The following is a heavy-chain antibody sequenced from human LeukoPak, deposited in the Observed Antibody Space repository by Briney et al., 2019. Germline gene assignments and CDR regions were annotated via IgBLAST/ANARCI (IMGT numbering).Heavy chain of an antibody. D-gene: IGHD3-22*01. CDR1: GFTFSDYY. CDR2: ISSSSSYT. Sequence: GGSLRLSCAASGFTFSDYYMSWIRQAPGKGLEWVSYISSSSSYTNYADSVKGRFTISRDNAKNSLYLQMNSLRAEDTAVYYCARDLHYYDSSGQPTAFDIWGQGTMVTVSS. CDR3: ARDLHYYDSSGQPTAFDI. J-gene: IGHJ3*02. V-gene: IGHV3-11*06.